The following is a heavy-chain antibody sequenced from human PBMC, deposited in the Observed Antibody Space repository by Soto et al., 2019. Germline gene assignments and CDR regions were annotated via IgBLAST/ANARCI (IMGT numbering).Heavy chain of an antibody. D-gene: IGHD2-2*01. J-gene: IGHJ3*02. CDR3: ARAGLGYCTSTSCQPGFDI. Sequence: EVQLVESGGGLVQPGGSLRLSCAASGFTFSNYWMHWVRQAPGKGLEWVSRINGDGRTTIYADSVKGRFTISRDNAKNTLYLQMNSLSAEDTAVYYCARAGLGYCTSTSCQPGFDIWGQGTMVTVSS. CDR1: GFTFSNYW. V-gene: IGHV3-74*01. CDR2: INGDGRTT.